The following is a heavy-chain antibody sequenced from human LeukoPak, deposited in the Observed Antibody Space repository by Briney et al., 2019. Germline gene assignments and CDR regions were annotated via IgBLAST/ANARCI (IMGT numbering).Heavy chain of an antibody. CDR1: GGFISRYY. D-gene: IGHD3-10*01. J-gene: IGHJ5*02. V-gene: IGHV4-4*07. CDR2: FYSSGTT. Sequence: PSETLSLTCIVSGGFISRYYWSWIRQPAGMGLEWIGRFYSSGTTSYNPSLKSRVTMSVDTSRNQISLRLNSVTAANTAVYYCARDPSDSAGWFDPWGQGTLVTVSS. CDR3: ARDPSDSAGWFDP.